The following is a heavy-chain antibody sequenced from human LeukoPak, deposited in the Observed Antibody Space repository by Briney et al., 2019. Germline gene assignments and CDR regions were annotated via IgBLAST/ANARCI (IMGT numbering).Heavy chain of an antibody. J-gene: IGHJ1*01. D-gene: IGHD6-6*01. Sequence: SETLSLTCAVYGGSFSGYYWSWIRQPPGRGLEWIGEINHSGSTNYNPSLKSRVTISVDTSKNQFSLKLSSVTAADTAVYYCARGAARYFQHWGQGTLVTVSS. CDR3: ARGAARYFQH. CDR1: GGSFSGYY. V-gene: IGHV4-34*01. CDR2: INHSGST.